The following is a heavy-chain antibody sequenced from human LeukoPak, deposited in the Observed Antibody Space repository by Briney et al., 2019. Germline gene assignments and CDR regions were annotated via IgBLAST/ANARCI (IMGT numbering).Heavy chain of an antibody. Sequence: SETLSLTCTVSGGSISSGDYNWSWIRQPPGKGLEWIGYIYYSGSTYYNPSLKSRVTISVDTSKNQFSLKLSSVTAADTAVYYCARGRRDGYNPAGWFDPWGQGTLVTVSS. D-gene: IGHD5-24*01. J-gene: IGHJ5*02. CDR2: IYYSGST. CDR3: ARGRRDGYNPAGWFDP. V-gene: IGHV4-30-4*01. CDR1: GGSISSGDYN.